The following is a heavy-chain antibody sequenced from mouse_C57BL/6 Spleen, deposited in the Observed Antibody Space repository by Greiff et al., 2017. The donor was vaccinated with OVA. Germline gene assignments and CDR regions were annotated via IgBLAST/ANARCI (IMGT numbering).Heavy chain of an antibody. CDR1: GFSLTSYG. CDR2: IWSGGST. CDR3: ARDSNYEGFAY. J-gene: IGHJ3*01. Sequence: QVQLQQSGPGLVQPSQSLSITCTVSGFSLTSYGVHWVRQSPGKGLEWLGVIWSGGSTDYNAAFISRLSISKDNSKSQVFFKMNSLQADDTAIYYCARDSNYEGFAYWGQGTLVTVAA. D-gene: IGHD2-5*01. V-gene: IGHV2-2*01.